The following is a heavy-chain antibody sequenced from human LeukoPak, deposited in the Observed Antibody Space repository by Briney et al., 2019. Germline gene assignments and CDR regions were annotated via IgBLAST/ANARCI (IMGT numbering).Heavy chain of an antibody. V-gene: IGHV3-23*01. Sequence: GGSLRLSCAASGFTFSSYAMTWVRQAPGKGLEWVSAVSGSGGSTYYADSVKGRFTISRDNSKNTLYLQMNSLRAEDTAVYYCAKDVSYCSGGSCYVIVESYFDYWGQGTLVTVSS. D-gene: IGHD2-15*01. CDR3: AKDVSYCSGGSCYVIVESYFDY. J-gene: IGHJ4*02. CDR1: GFTFSSYA. CDR2: VSGSGGST.